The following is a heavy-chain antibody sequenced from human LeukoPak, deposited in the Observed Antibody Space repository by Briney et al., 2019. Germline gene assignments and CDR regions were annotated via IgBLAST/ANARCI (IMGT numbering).Heavy chain of an antibody. J-gene: IGHJ5*02. V-gene: IGHV4-59*11. Sequence: PSETLSLTCTVSGGSISSHYWSWIRQPPGKGLEWIGYIYYSGSTNYNPSLKSRVTISVDTSKNQFSLKLSSVTAADTAVYYCAGSSGEQQPWGQGTLVTVSS. D-gene: IGHD3-10*01. CDR1: GGSISSHY. CDR3: AGSSGEQQP. CDR2: IYYSGST.